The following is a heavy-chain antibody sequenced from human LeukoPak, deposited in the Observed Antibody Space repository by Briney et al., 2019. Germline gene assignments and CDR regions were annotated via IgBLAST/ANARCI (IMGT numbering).Heavy chain of an antibody. CDR2: ISSSSSYI. CDR1: GFTFSSYS. Sequence: PGGSLRLSCAASGFTFSSYSMNWVRQAPGKGLEWVSSISSSSSYIYYADSVKGRITISRDNAKNSLYLQMNSLRAEDTAVYYCARAPDYDFWSSRGAFDIWGQGTMVTVSS. J-gene: IGHJ3*02. V-gene: IGHV3-21*01. D-gene: IGHD3-3*01. CDR3: ARAPDYDFWSSRGAFDI.